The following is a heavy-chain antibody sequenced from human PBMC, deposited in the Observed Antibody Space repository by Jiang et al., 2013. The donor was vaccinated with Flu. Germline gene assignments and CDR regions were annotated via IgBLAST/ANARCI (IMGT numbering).Heavy chain of an antibody. V-gene: IGHV4-34*01. CDR2: INHSQTT. CDR3: ARVGGVVVVVAATPSFYYYGMDV. J-gene: IGHJ6*04. Sequence: TCAVSNGSIIAYYWTWIRQSPGGGLECIGEINHSQTTNYNPSLKSRVTISVDTSKNQFSLKLSSVTAADTAVYYCARVGGVVVVVAATPSFYYYGMDVWGKGTTVTVSS. CDR1: NGSIIAYY. D-gene: IGHD2-15*01.